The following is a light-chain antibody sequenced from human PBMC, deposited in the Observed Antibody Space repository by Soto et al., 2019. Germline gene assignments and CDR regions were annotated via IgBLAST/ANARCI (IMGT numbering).Light chain of an antibody. CDR3: SSYTVTNFLSYV. Sequence: ALTQPASVSGSPGQSITISCTGSSSDVGGYNYVSWYQQHPGKAPKLIIYEVTYRPSGVSNRFSGSKSGNTASLTISGLQSEDEADYYCSSYTVTNFLSYVFDTGTKVTVL. V-gene: IGLV2-14*01. J-gene: IGLJ1*01. CDR2: EVT. CDR1: SSDVGGYNY.